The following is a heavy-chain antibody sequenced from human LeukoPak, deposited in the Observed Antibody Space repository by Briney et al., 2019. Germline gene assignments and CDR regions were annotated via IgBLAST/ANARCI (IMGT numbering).Heavy chain of an antibody. D-gene: IGHD3-10*01. CDR1: GYTFTGYY. CDR3: ARVYFPIWFGELSGVFDY. Sequence: ASVKVSCKASGYTFTGYYMHWVRQAPGQGLEWMGWINPNSGGTNYAQKFQGRVTMTRDTSISTAYMELSRLRSDDTAVYYCARVYFPIWFGELSGVFDYWGQGTLVTVSS. V-gene: IGHV1-2*02. J-gene: IGHJ4*02. CDR2: INPNSGGT.